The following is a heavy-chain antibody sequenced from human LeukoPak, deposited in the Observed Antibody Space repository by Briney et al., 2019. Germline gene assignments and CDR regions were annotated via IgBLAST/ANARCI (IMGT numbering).Heavy chain of an antibody. Sequence: PGGSLRLSCAASGFTFSSYAMSWVRQAPGKGLEWVSAISGSGGSTYYADSVKGRLTISRDSSKNTLYLQMNSLRAEDTAVYYRAKDYFGRGIAAAGTGGHYWGQGTLVTVSS. CDR3: AKDYFGRGIAAAGTGGHY. V-gene: IGHV3-23*01. D-gene: IGHD6-13*01. J-gene: IGHJ4*02. CDR2: ISGSGGST. CDR1: GFTFSSYA.